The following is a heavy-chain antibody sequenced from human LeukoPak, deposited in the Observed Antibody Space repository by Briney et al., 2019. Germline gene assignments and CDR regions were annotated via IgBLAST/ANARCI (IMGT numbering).Heavy chain of an antibody. CDR1: VGPVSRGSYH. D-gene: IGHD4-17*01. CDR2: IYYSGST. V-gene: IGHV4-61*01. J-gene: IGHJ4*02. CDR3: ARVVAGAYVFFDY. Sequence: SETLSLTCTLSVGPVSRGSYHWSWSRQPPGEGLEWIGYIYYSGSTYYNPSLTGRVTISVDTSKNQFSLKLSSVTAADTAVYYCARVVAGAYVFFDYWGQGTLVTVPS.